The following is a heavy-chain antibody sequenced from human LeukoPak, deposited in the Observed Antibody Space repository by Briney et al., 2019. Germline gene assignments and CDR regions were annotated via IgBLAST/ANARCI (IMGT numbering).Heavy chain of an antibody. Sequence: GGSLRLSCAASGFNFYGYNMAWVRQAPGEGLEWLDTIEKDGRGTEYIDSLGGRFTISRDNAKNSIYLQMNSLSAEDSAVYFCVTEYWYRLDYWGQGILVTVSS. CDR2: IEKDGRGT. V-gene: IGHV3-7*01. CDR3: VTEYWYRLDY. J-gene: IGHJ4*02. D-gene: IGHD1-14*01. CDR1: GFNFYGYN.